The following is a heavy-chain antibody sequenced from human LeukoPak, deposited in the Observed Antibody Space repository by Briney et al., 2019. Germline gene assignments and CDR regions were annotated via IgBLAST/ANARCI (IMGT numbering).Heavy chain of an antibody. D-gene: IGHD2-8*01. CDR3: ARGLMGGYPHFDY. J-gene: IGHJ4*02. CDR1: GFIFDDYD. V-gene: IGHV3-20*04. Sequence: PGGSLRLSCAASGFIFDDYDMSWVRHAPGKGLEWVSNINWNGNNIGYADSLRGRFTISRDNAKNSLYLQMNSLRAEDPALYYCARGLMGGYPHFDYWGQGTLVTVSS. CDR2: INWNGNNI.